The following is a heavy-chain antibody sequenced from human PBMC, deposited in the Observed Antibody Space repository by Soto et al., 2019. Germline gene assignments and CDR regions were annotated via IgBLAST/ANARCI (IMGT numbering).Heavy chain of an antibody. J-gene: IGHJ5*02. CDR1: GGTFSSYA. CDR3: ASCYDSSGYFSIGDHNWFDP. V-gene: IGHV1-69*13. D-gene: IGHD3-22*01. Sequence: SVKVSCKASGGTFSSYAISWVRQAPGQGLEWMGGIIPIFGTANYAQKFQGRVTITADESTSTAYMELSSLRSEDTAVYYCASCYDSSGYFSIGDHNWFDPWGQGTLVTVSS. CDR2: IIPIFGTA.